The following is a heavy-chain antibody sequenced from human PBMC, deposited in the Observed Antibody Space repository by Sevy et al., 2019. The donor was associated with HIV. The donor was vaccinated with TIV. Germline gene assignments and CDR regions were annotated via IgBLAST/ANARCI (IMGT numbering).Heavy chain of an antibody. CDR1: GFTFSSYA. V-gene: IGHV3-23*01. CDR3: AKVGTMVQGAAPFDY. CDR2: ISDSGDST. D-gene: IGHD3-10*01. Sequence: GGYLRLSCAASGFTFSSYAMSWVRQAPGKGLEWVSAISDSGDSTYYADSVKGRFTISRDNSKNTLYLQMNSLRAEDTAVYYCAKVGTMVQGAAPFDYWGQGTLVTVSS. J-gene: IGHJ4*02.